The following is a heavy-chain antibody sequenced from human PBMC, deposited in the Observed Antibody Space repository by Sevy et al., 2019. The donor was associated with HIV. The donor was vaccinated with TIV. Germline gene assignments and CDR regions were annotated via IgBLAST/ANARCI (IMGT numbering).Heavy chain of an antibody. D-gene: IGHD2-2*01. CDR2: IKEDGSEN. Sequence: GGSLRLSYAASGFTFSNYWMSWVRQAPGKGLEWVANIKEDGSENYYVDSVKGRFTISRDNAKNSLYLQMNSLRAEDTAVYYCARVGVCSSTSCFAYWFDPWGQGTLVTVSS. CDR3: ARVGVCSSTSCFAYWFDP. J-gene: IGHJ5*02. CDR1: GFTFSNYW. V-gene: IGHV3-7*03.